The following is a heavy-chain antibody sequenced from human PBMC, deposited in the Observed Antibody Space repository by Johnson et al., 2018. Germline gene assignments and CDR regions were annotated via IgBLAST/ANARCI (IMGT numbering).Heavy chain of an antibody. CDR2: ISYDGSNK. CDR3: AKDLEAIVVGPAAIPTRALENFQH. D-gene: IGHD2-2*02. J-gene: IGHJ1*01. Sequence: QVQLQESGGGVVQPGRSLRLSCAASGFTFSSYGMHWVRQAPGKGLEWVAVISYDGSNKYYADSVKGRFTISRDNSKNTLYLQMNSLSRGDTAVYYCAKDLEAIVVGPAAIPTRALENFQHWGQGTLVTVSS. CDR1: GFTFSSYG. V-gene: IGHV3-30*18.